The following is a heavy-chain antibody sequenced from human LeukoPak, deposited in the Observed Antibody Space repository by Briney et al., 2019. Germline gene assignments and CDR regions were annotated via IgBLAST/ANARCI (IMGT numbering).Heavy chain of an antibody. CDR2: IMPSFGTA. CDR1: GRTVSSYG. D-gene: IGHD3-22*01. Sequence: SVKVSCKASGRTVSSYGYSWGRQAPGDGHEWMGGIMPSFGTATYAPKFQTTVTITADESTCTAYMALTSLRSEDTAVYYCARAPQPGYYDSSGSAGYWGQGTLVTVSS. CDR3: ARAPQPGYYDSSGSAGY. V-gene: IGHV1-69*13. J-gene: IGHJ4*02.